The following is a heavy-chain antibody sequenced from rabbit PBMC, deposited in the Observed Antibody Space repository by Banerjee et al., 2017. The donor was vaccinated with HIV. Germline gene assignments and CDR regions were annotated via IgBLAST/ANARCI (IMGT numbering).Heavy chain of an antibody. Sequence: VRQAPGKGLEWIACIRAGGTATTYYASWAKGRFTISKTSSTTVTLQMTSLTAADTATYFCARDAGDGYPFNLWGQGTLVTVS. V-gene: IGHV1S40*01. CDR3: ARDAGDGYPFNL. J-gene: IGHJ4*01. CDR2: IRAGGTATT. D-gene: IGHD6-1*01.